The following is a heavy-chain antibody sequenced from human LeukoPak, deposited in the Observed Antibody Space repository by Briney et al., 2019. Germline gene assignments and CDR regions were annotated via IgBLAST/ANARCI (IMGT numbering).Heavy chain of an antibody. V-gene: IGHV1-2*02. D-gene: IGHD4-23*01. CDR2: INPNSGGT. J-gene: IGHJ4*02. Sequence: ASVKVSCKASGYTFTGYYMHWVRQAPGQGLEWMGWINPNSGGTNYAQKFQGRVTITRDTSASTAYMELSSLRSEDTAVYYCARFGLNYGGNPGDYWGQGTLVTVSS. CDR1: GYTFTGYY. CDR3: ARFGLNYGGNPGDY.